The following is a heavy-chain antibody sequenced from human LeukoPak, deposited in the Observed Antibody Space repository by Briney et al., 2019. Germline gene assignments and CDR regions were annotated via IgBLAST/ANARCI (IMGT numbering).Heavy chain of an antibody. J-gene: IGHJ4*02. CDR2: LKRDGSER. CDR3: ATGRATNMY. CDR1: GFTSYSDY. Sequence: QTGGSLRLSCAVSGFTSYSDYVSWVRQAPGRGLEWVASLKRDGSERTYVDSVKGRFSISRDSAKDSLYLQMNGLGAEDTAVYYCATGRATNMYWGQGVLVTVSS. V-gene: IGHV3-7*01. D-gene: IGHD1-26*01.